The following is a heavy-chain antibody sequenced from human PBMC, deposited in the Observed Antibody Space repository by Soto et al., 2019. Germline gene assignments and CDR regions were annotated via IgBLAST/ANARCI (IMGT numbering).Heavy chain of an antibody. D-gene: IGHD6-6*01. CDR3: ARESSSPAIDY. Sequence: QVQLQESGPGLVKPSETLSLTCTVSGGSISSYYWSWIRQPPGKGLEWIGYFYYSGSTNYNPSLKSRVTISVDKSKNQFSLKLSSVTAADTAVYYCARESSSPAIDYWGQGTLVTVSS. J-gene: IGHJ4*02. CDR2: FYYSGST. CDR1: GGSISSYY. V-gene: IGHV4-59*01.